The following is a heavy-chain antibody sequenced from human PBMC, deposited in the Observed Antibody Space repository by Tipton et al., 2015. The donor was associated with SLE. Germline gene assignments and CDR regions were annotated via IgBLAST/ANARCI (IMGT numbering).Heavy chain of an antibody. CDR3: VREGDTAFDY. D-gene: IGHD5-18*01. J-gene: IGHJ4*02. Sequence: RSLRLSCAASGFTFDEYAMHWVRQAPGKGLEWVSGINWNSGSIAYGDSVKGRFTISRDNAKNTVYLQMNSLRAEDTAVYYCVREGDTAFDYWGQGTLVTVSS. V-gene: IGHV3-9*01. CDR2: INWNSGSI. CDR1: GFTFDEYA.